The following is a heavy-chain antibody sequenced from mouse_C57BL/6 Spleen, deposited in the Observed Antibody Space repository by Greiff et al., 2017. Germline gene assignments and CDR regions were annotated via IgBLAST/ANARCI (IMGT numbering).Heavy chain of an antibody. V-gene: IGHV1-82*01. CDR1: GYAFSSYW. J-gene: IGHJ4*01. CDR3: ARGDGYGYAMDY. CDR2: IYPGDGDT. Sequence: VQLQQSGPELVKPGASVKISCKASGYAFSSYWMNWVKQRPGKGLEWIGRIYPGDGDTNYNGKFKGKATLTADKSSSTAYMQLSSLTSEDSAVYFCARGDGYGYAMDYWGQGTSVTVSS. D-gene: IGHD2-3*01.